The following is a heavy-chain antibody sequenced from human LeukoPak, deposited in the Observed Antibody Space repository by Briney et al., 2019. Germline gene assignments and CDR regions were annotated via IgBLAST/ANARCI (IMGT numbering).Heavy chain of an antibody. V-gene: IGHV3-21*01. J-gene: IGHJ6*02. D-gene: IGHD5-24*01. Sequence: PGGSLRLSCAASGFTFSSYSMNWVRQAPGKGLEWVSSISSSSSYIYYADSVKGRFTISRDNAKNSLYLQMNSLRAEDTAVYYCARALEMATTPLSQDYYYYYGVDVWGQGTTVTVSS. CDR2: ISSSSSYI. CDR3: ARALEMATTPLSQDYYYYYGVDV. CDR1: GFTFSSYS.